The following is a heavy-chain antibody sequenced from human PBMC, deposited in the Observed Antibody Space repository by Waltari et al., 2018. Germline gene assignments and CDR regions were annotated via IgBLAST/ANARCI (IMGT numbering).Heavy chain of an antibody. Sequence: QLQLQESGPGLVKPSETLSLTCTVSGGSISSSSYYWGWIRQPPGKGLEWIGSIYYSGSTYYNPSLKSRVTISVDTSKNQFSLKLSSVTAADTAVYYCARRRLGYYYDSSGYYEDAFDIWGQGTMVTVSS. D-gene: IGHD3-22*01. CDR3: ARRRLGYYYDSSGYYEDAFDI. CDR2: IYYSGST. V-gene: IGHV4-39*01. CDR1: GGSISSSSYY. J-gene: IGHJ3*02.